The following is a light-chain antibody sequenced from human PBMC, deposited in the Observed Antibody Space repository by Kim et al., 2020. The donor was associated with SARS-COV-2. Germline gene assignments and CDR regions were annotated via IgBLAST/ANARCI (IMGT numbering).Light chain of an antibody. CDR1: QRLVHSDGRTY. CDR2: KIS. Sequence: DVVMTQSPLSLPVTLGQPASISCRSNQRLVHSDGRTYLNWFHQRPGQSPRRLIYKISTRDSGVPDRFSGSGSGTDFTLEISRLEAEDVGSYYCMQTTHWPYTFGQGTKLEI. V-gene: IGKV2-30*02. J-gene: IGKJ2*01. CDR3: MQTTHWPYT.